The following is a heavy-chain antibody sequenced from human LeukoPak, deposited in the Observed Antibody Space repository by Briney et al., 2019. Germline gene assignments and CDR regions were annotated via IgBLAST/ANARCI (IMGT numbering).Heavy chain of an antibody. CDR1: GFTFTTYA. V-gene: IGHV3-23*01. D-gene: IGHD1/OR15-1a*01. CDR2: IANEGGST. J-gene: IGHJ4*02. Sequence: PGGSLRLSCAASGFTFTTYAMSWVRQAPGKGLEWVSTIANEGGSTYYADSVKGRFTISRDNSKNTVYLQMNSLRAEDMAVYYCAKSHSVEQRGYFDYWGQGTLVPVSS. CDR3: AKSHSVEQRGYFDY.